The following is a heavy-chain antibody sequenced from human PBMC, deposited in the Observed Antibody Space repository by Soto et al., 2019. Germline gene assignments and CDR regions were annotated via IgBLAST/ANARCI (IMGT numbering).Heavy chain of an antibody. J-gene: IGHJ4*02. CDR1: GFTFSSSW. D-gene: IGHD2-21*01. Sequence: EVQLVESGGGLVQPGESLRLSCAASGFTFSSSWMHWVRQAPGKGLVWVSRINSDGSTTQYADSVRGRFTISRDNAKNTLFLEVNSLTIEDTAVYFGACLPIPRGPCDFWGQGTLVTVSS. V-gene: IGHV3-74*03. CDR3: ACLPIPRGPCDF. CDR2: INSDGSTT.